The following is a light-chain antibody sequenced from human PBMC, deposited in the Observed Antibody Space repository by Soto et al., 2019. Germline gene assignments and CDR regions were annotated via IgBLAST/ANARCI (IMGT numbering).Light chain of an antibody. V-gene: IGLV2-8*01. Sequence: QSALTQSPSASGSPGQSVTISCTGTSGDVGGYNYVSWYQQHPGKAPKLMIYEVSKRPLGVPDRFSGSKSGNTASLTVSGLQADDEADYFCCSSAPESTYVFGTGTKLTVL. CDR3: CSSAPESTYV. CDR1: SGDVGGYNY. CDR2: EVS. J-gene: IGLJ1*01.